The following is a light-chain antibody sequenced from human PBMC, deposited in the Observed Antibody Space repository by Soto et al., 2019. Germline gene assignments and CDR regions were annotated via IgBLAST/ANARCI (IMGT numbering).Light chain of an antibody. J-gene: IGKJ5*01. Sequence: EIGMTQSPATLSVSPGERATLSCSASLSVNSNYVACYQQKPVQAPRLLLEGISKRATDIPAWFSGSGSGSEFTLTVSSLQPEDFATYDCQQHGQWPITFGQGARLVIK. V-gene: IGKV3D-15*01. CDR1: LSVNSN. CDR3: QQHGQWPIT. CDR2: GIS.